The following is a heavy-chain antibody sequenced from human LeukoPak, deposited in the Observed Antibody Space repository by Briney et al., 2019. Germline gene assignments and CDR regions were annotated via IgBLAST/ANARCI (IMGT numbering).Heavy chain of an antibody. J-gene: IGHJ4*02. CDR1: GFTFRSYS. Sequence: GGSLRLSCAASGFTFRSYSMNWVRQAPGKGLEWVSYISGSSSTIYYADSVKGRFTISRDNAKNSLYLQMNSLRAEDTALYYCAKDSLYYYDSSGYYDYWGQGTLVTVSS. V-gene: IGHV3-48*01. D-gene: IGHD3-22*01. CDR2: ISGSSSTI. CDR3: AKDSLYYYDSSGYYDY.